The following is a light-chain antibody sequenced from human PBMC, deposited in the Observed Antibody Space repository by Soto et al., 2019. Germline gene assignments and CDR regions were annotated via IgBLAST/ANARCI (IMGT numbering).Light chain of an antibody. Sequence: DIQITQSPSTLSASVGDRVTITCRASQAINIWLAWYQQKPGKAPKLLIYGASTLESGVPSRFSGSGSGTEFTLTIYSLQPDDFATYYCEQYQTYTWTFGQGTKVDIK. CDR3: EQYQTYTWT. J-gene: IGKJ1*01. CDR1: QAINIW. CDR2: GAS. V-gene: IGKV1-5*01.